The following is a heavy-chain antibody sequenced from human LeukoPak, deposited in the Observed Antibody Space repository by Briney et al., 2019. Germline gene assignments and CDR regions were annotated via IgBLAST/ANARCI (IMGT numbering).Heavy chain of an antibody. CDR2: IHYTGST. CDR3: ARDSDYVWGSYRATQGYWFDP. CDR1: GGSISSYY. D-gene: IGHD3-16*02. Sequence: PSETLSLTCTVSGGSISSYYWNWIRQPPGKGLEWIGYIHYTGSTNYNPSLKSRVTMSVDTSKNQFSLKLNSVTAADTAVYYCARDSDYVWGSYRATQGYWFDPWGQGTLVTVSS. J-gene: IGHJ5*02. V-gene: IGHV4-59*12.